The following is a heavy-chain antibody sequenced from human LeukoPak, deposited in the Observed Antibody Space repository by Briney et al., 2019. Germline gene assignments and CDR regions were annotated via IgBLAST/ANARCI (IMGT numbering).Heavy chain of an antibody. J-gene: IGHJ5*02. CDR1: GYTFTSYD. CDR2: IIPIFGTA. Sequence: ASVKVSCKASGYTFTSYDINWVRQATGQGLEWMGGIIPIFGTANYAQKFQGRGTITTDASTSTAYMELRSLRSEDTAVYYCARSYCSSTSCYEGWFDPWGQGTLVTVSS. CDR3: ARSYCSSTSCYEGWFDP. D-gene: IGHD2-2*01. V-gene: IGHV1-69*05.